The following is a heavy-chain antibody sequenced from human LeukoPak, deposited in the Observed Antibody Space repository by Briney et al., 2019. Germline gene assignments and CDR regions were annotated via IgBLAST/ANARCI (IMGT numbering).Heavy chain of an antibody. CDR3: AKDIDYGSGSSIYYYYGMDV. Sequence: GGSLRLSCAASGFTFDDHTMHWVRQAPGKGLEWVSLISWDGGSTYYADSVKGRFTISRDNSKNSLYLQMNSLRTEDTALYYCAKDIDYGSGSSIYYYYGMDVWGQGTTVTVSS. CDR1: GFTFDDHT. V-gene: IGHV3-43*01. CDR2: ISWDGGST. J-gene: IGHJ6*02. D-gene: IGHD3-10*01.